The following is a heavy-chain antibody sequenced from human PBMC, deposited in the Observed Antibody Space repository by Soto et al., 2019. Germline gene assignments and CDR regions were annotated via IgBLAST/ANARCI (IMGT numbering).Heavy chain of an antibody. CDR1: GYSFTSYW. CDR2: IYPGDSDT. D-gene: IGHD2-2*02. V-gene: IGHV5-51*01. J-gene: IGHJ5*02. CDR3: ARQDCSSTSCYTRWFDP. Sequence: PGESLKISCKGSGYSFTSYWIGWVRQMPGKGLEWMGIIYPGDSDTRYSPSFQGQVTISADKSISTAYLQWSSLKASDTAMYYCARQDCSSTSCYTRWFDPWGQGTLVTVS.